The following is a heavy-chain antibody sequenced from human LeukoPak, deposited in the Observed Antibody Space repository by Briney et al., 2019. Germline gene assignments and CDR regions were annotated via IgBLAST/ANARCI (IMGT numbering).Heavy chain of an antibody. J-gene: IGHJ6*02. D-gene: IGHD5-18*01. CDR1: GYTFTGYH. Sequence: ASVKVSCKASGYTFTGYHMHWVRQAPGQGLEWMGRINPNSGDSNYAQKFQGRVTMTRDTSISTAYMELSRLRSDDTAVYYCARGGTAMDYYYGMDVWGQGTTVTVSS. CDR2: INPNSGDS. CDR3: ARGGTAMDYYYGMDV. V-gene: IGHV1-2*06.